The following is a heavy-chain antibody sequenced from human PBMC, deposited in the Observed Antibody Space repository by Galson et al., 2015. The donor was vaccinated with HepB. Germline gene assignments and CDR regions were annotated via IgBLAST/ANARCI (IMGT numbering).Heavy chain of an antibody. CDR1: GGSISSYY. V-gene: IGHV4-59*01. D-gene: IGHD3-9*01. CDR2: IYYSGST. Sequence: SETLSLTCTVSGGSISSYYWSWIRQPPGKGLEWIGYIYYSGSTNYNPSLKSRVTISVDTSKNQFSLKLSSVTAADTAVYYCARGDTYYDILYGMDVWGQGTTVTVSS. J-gene: IGHJ6*02. CDR3: ARGDTYYDILYGMDV.